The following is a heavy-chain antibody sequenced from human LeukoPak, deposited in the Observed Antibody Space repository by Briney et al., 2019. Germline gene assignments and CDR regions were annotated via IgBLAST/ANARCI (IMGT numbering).Heavy chain of an antibody. V-gene: IGHV1-69*05. D-gene: IGHD3-22*01. Sequence: ASVKVSCKASGGTFSSYAISWVRQAPGQGLEWMGGIIPIFGTANYAQKFQGRVTITTDESTSTAYMELSSLRSEDTAVYYCARTYYYDSSGYYSNYYYMDVWGKGTTVTVSS. CDR3: ARTYYYDSSGYYSNYYYMDV. CDR2: IIPIFGTA. CDR1: GGTFSSYA. J-gene: IGHJ6*03.